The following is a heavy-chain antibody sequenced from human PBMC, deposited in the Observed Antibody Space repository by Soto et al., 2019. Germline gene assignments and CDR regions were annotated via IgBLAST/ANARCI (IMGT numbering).Heavy chain of an antibody. V-gene: IGHV3-33*08. CDR2: IWYDGSYK. CDR1: GFNFSDYA. Sequence: GGSLRLSCAASGFNFSDYAMYWVRQAPGKGLEWVSVIWYDGSYKFYADSVKGRFTISRDNSKNTLYLQMNSLRAEDTAVYYCARARYYDSSGYYSAFDYWGQGTLVTVSS. J-gene: IGHJ4*02. D-gene: IGHD3-22*01. CDR3: ARARYYDSSGYYSAFDY.